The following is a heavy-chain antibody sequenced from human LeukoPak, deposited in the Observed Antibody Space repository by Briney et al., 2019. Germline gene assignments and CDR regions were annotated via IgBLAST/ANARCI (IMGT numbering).Heavy chain of an antibody. J-gene: IGHJ3*02. CDR3: ARDHMSSSWTDDAFDI. Sequence: PSGTLSLTCAVSGGSISSSNWWSWVRQPPGKGLEWIGEIYHSGSTNYNPSLKSRVTISVDKSKNQFSLKLSSVTAADTAVYYCARDHMSSSWTDDAFDIWGQGTMVTVSS. CDR2: IYHSGST. V-gene: IGHV4-4*02. D-gene: IGHD6-13*01. CDR1: GGSISSSNW.